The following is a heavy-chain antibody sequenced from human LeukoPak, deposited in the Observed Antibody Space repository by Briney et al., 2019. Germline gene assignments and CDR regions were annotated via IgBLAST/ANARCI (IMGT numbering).Heavy chain of an antibody. CDR1: GFSFSSYA. Sequence: GGSLRLSCAASGFSFSSYAMSWVRQAPGKGLESVSAISGGAGSTYYADSVKGRFTISRDNSKHTLYLQMNNLRAEDTAVYYCAKYLGGFGRIDSWGQGTLVTVSS. D-gene: IGHD3-10*01. CDR2: ISGGAGST. V-gene: IGHV3-23*01. CDR3: AKYLGGFGRIDS. J-gene: IGHJ4*02.